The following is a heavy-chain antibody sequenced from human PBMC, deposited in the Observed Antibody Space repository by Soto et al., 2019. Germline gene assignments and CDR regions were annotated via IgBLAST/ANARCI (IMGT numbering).Heavy chain of an antibody. Sequence: SCTASGYTFTSYYRSWVRQAPGQGLEWMGWISAYNGNTKYAQKLQGRVTMTTDTSTSTAYMELRSLRSDDTAVYYCARDNPPMGVWGQGTTVTVSS. CDR2: ISAYNGNT. CDR3: ARDNPPMGV. J-gene: IGHJ6*02. V-gene: IGHV1-18*01. CDR1: GYTFTSYY.